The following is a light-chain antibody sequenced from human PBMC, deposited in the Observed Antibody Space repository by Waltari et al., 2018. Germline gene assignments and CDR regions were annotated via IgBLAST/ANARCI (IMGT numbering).Light chain of an antibody. V-gene: IGLV2-14*03. CDR3: SSYTSSSTLV. Sequence: QSALTPPASVSRSPGQSITISCTGASSDVGRYNYVSWYQQYPGTAPKLIMYDVSNRPSGVSNRFSGSKSGNTASLTISGLQAEDEADYYCSSYTSSSTLVFGGGTKLTVL. J-gene: IGLJ3*02. CDR2: DVS. CDR1: SSDVGRYNY.